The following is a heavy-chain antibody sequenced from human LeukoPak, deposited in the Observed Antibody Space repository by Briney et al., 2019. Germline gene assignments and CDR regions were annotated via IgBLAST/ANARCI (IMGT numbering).Heavy chain of an antibody. CDR2: IIPIFGTA. J-gene: IGHJ5*02. V-gene: IGHV1-69*01. Sequence: GSSVKVSRKASVGTFTSYAISWVRHAPGQGLEWMGEIIPIFGTANYAQKFQGRVTITADESTSTAYMELSSLRSEDTAVYYCAREELGACSSTSCYSYWFDPWGQGTLVTVSS. CDR3: AREELGACSSTSCYSYWFDP. D-gene: IGHD2-2*02. CDR1: VGTFTSYA.